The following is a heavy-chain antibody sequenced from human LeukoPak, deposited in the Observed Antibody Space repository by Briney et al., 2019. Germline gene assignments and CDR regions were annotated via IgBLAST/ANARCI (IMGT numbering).Heavy chain of an antibody. CDR2: MNPNSGNT. Sequence: ASVKVSCKASGYTFTSYDINWVRQATGQGLEWMGWMNPNSGNTGYAQKFQGRVTMTRNTSISTAYMERSSLRSEDTAVYYCARWVVELRGSWFDPWGQGTLVTVSS. CDR3: ARWVVELRGSWFDP. CDR1: GYTFTSYD. V-gene: IGHV1-8*01. J-gene: IGHJ5*02. D-gene: IGHD1-7*01.